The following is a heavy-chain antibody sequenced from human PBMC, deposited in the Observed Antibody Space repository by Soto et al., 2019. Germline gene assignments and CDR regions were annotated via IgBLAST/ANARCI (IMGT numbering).Heavy chain of an antibody. CDR1: GGSISSGGYS. CDR3: GREGGSGSPVWYFDV. V-gene: IGHV4-30-2*01. Sequence: QLQLQESGAGLVKPSQTLSLTSAVPGGSISSGGYSWSWLRLPPGKPLEWIGHLLHSGSTYYNPSLMSGVTISVDGSEDHVSVELSSVPAAYSAVYYCGREGGSGSPVWYFDVWGRGTLVTVSS. D-gene: IGHD1-26*01. CDR2: LLHSGST. J-gene: IGHJ2*01.